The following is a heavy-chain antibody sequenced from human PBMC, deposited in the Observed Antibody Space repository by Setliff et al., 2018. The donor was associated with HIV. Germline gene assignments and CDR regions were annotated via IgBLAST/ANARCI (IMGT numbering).Heavy chain of an antibody. V-gene: IGHV4-59*01. D-gene: IGHD1-7*01. CDR2: FYHTGST. Sequence: SETLSLTCTVSGGSISHSHWSWIRQPPGKGLEWIGSFYHTGSTHYNPSLKSRTTMSLDTSRNQVSLKLSSVSAADTAVYYCARDQGLELRGDYYYYGMDVWGQGTTVTVSS. CDR3: ARDQGLELRGDYYYYGMDV. J-gene: IGHJ6*02. CDR1: GGSISHSH.